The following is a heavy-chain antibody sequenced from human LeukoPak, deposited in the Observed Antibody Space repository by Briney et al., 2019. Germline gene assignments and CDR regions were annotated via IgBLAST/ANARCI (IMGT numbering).Heavy chain of an antibody. V-gene: IGHV4-61*02. CDR2: IYTSGST. CDR1: GGSISSGSHY. D-gene: IGHD6-19*01. Sequence: PSETLSLTCTVSGGSISSGSHYCSWIRQPAGKGLEWIGRIYTSGSTNYNPSLKSRVTISVDTSKNQFSLKLSSVTAADTAVYYCARAGYSSGWYSPYYFDYWGQGTLVTVSS. CDR3: ARAGYSSGWYSPYYFDY. J-gene: IGHJ4*02.